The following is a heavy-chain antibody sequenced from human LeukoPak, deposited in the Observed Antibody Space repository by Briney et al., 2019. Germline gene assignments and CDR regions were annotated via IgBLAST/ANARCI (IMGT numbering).Heavy chain of an antibody. Sequence: SETLFLTCAVYGGSFSGYYWSWIRQPPGKGLEWIGEINHSGSTNYNPSLKSRVTISVDTSKNQFSLKLSSVTAADTAVYYCARGWGRYCSSTSCRTGYYYYYYGMDVWGQGTTVTVSS. CDR3: ARGWGRYCSSTSCRTGYYYYYYGMDV. J-gene: IGHJ6*02. CDR1: GGSFSGYY. CDR2: INHSGST. V-gene: IGHV4-34*01. D-gene: IGHD2-2*01.